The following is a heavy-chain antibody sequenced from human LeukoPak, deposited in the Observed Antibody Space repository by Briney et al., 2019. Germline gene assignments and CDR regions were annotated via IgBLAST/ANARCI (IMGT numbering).Heavy chain of an antibody. CDR3: AREVVELRAFDY. CDR1: GFTFSSYG. V-gene: IGHV3-33*01. J-gene: IGHJ4*02. CDR2: IWYDGSNK. Sequence: PGGSLRLSCAASGFTFSSYGMHWVRQAPGKGLEWVAVIWYDGSNKYYADSVKGRFTTSRDNSKNTLYLQMNSLRAEDTAVYYCAREVVELRAFDYWGQGTLVTVSS. D-gene: IGHD1-7*01.